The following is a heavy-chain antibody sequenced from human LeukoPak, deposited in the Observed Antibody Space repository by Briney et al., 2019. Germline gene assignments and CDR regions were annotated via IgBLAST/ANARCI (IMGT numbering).Heavy chain of an antibody. J-gene: IGHJ4*02. CDR2: IHYSGST. V-gene: IGHV4-30-4*08. Sequence: SQTLSLTCAVSGGSISSGDYYWSWIRQPPGEGLEWIGYIHYSGSTYYNPSLKCRVTISVDPSKNQFSLKLSSVTAADTAVYYCARESPPVGYWGQGTLVTVSS. CDR1: GGSISSGDYY. CDR3: ARESPPVGY. D-gene: IGHD1-26*01.